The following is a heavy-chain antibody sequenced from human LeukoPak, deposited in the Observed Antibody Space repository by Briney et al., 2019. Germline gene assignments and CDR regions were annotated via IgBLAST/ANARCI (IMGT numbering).Heavy chain of an antibody. CDR1: GGSISSSSYY. CDR2: IYYSGST. V-gene: IGHV4-39*01. J-gene: IGHJ4*02. CDR3: ARQPPRGFDY. Sequence: SETLSLTCTVSGGSISSSSYYWGWIRQPPGKGLEWIGSIYYSGSTYYNPSLKSRVTISVDTSKNQFSLKLSSVTAADTAVYYCARQPPRGFDYWGQGTLVTVSS.